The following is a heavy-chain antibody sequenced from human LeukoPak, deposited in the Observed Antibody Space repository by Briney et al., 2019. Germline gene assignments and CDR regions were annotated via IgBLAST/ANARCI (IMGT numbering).Heavy chain of an antibody. CDR2: ITPSGDGT. Sequence: GASVKVSCKTSGYRFTGYYLHWVRQAPGHGLEWMGVITPSGDGTSYTQKFQGRVTMTRDMSTNTDFMELTSLRSEDSALYFCTREFPSTGYFDYWGQGTLVTVSS. CDR1: GYRFTGYY. V-gene: IGHV1-46*01. D-gene: IGHD1-1*01. J-gene: IGHJ4*02. CDR3: TREFPSTGYFDY.